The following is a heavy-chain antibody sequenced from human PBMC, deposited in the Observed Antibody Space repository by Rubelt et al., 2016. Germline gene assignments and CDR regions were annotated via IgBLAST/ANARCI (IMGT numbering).Heavy chain of an antibody. J-gene: IGHJ4*02. V-gene: IGHV1-18*01. CDR2: ISTYNGNT. D-gene: IGHD6-13*01. CDR3: ARDGIAAAVDY. Sequence: VSCKASGYTFTRYGISWVRQAPGQGLEWMGWISTYNGNTNYAQKFQGRVSMTTDTSTSTAYMELRSLRSDDTAVYYCARDGIAAAVDYWGQGTLVTVSS. CDR1: GYTFTRYG.